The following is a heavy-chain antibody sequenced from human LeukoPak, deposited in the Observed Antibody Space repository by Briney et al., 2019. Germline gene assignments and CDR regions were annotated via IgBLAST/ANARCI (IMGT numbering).Heavy chain of an antibody. J-gene: IGHJ5*02. D-gene: IGHD3-16*02. Sequence: SETLSLTCTVSGGSISSGSYYWSWIRQPAGKGLEWIGRIYTSGSTNYNPSLKSRVTISVDTSKNQFSLKLSSVTAADTAVYYCARQPRSYRFGRWFDPWGQGTLVTVSS. CDR1: GGSISSGSYY. CDR3: ARQPRSYRFGRWFDP. V-gene: IGHV4-61*02. CDR2: IYTSGST.